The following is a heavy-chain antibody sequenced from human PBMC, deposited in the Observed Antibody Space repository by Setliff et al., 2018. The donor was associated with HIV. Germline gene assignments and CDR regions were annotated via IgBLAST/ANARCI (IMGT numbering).Heavy chain of an antibody. CDR3: ARAGWFGEFRGFDP. CDR2: IFYSGST. D-gene: IGHD3-10*01. Sequence: SETLSLTCTVSGSSISSADHYWSWIRQPPGRGLGWIAYIFYSGSTYYNPSLKSRVTISVDTSKNQFSLKLSSVTAADTAVYYCARAGWFGEFRGFDPWGQGTLVTVS. CDR1: GSSISSADHY. V-gene: IGHV4-30-4*08. J-gene: IGHJ5*02.